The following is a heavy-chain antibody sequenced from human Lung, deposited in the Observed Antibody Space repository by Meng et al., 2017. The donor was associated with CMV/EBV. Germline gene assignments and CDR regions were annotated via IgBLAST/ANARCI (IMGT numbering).Heavy chain of an antibody. CDR3: AREMNVYYDFWSGYYPRPDYYYYGMDV. CDR1: GYTFTGYY. J-gene: IGHJ6*02. CDR2: INPNSGGT. Sequence: ASVXVSXKASGYTFTGYYMHWVRQAPGQGLEWMGWINPNSGGTNYAQKFQGRVTMTRDTSISTAHMELSRLRSDDTAVYYCAREMNVYYDFWSGYYPRPDYYYYGMDVWGQGXTVTVSS. V-gene: IGHV1-2*02. D-gene: IGHD3-3*01.